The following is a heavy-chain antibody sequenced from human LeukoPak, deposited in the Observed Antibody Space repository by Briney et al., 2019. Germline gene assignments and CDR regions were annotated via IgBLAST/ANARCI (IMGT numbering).Heavy chain of an antibody. CDR3: AKDPGSGSYYYYYMDV. CDR1: GFTFDDYG. V-gene: IGHV3-20*04. CDR2: INWNGGST. D-gene: IGHD3-10*01. J-gene: IGHJ6*03. Sequence: GGSLRLSCAASGFTFDDYGMSWVRQAPGKGLEWVSGINWNGGSTGYADSVKGRFTISRDDSKNSLYLQMNSLGAEDTALYYCAKDPGSGSYYYYYMDVWGKGTTVTVSS.